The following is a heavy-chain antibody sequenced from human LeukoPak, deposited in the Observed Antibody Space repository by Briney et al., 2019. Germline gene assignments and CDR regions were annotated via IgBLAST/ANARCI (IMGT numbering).Heavy chain of an antibody. J-gene: IGHJ4*02. Sequence: GASVKVSCKASGYTFTGYYMHWVRQAPGQGLEWMGWINPNSGGTNYAQKFQGRVTMTRDTSISTAYMELSRLRSDDTAVYYCARGYYYDFWQADYWGQGTLDTVSS. CDR1: GYTFTGYY. CDR2: INPNSGGT. D-gene: IGHD3-3*01. CDR3: ARGYYYDFWQADY. V-gene: IGHV1-2*02.